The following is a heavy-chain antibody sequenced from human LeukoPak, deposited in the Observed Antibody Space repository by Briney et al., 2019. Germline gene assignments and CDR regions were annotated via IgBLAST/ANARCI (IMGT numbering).Heavy chain of an antibody. V-gene: IGHV1-2*02. CDR3: ARELGRNAFDI. J-gene: IGHJ3*02. D-gene: IGHD7-27*01. Sequence: GASVKVSCKASGYTFTDNHMYWIRQAPRQGPECMGWINPNSGGTNYAQKFQGRITMTRDTSISTAYMELSRLTSDDTAIYFCARELGRNAFDIWGQGTMVTVSP. CDR2: INPNSGGT. CDR1: GYTFTDNH.